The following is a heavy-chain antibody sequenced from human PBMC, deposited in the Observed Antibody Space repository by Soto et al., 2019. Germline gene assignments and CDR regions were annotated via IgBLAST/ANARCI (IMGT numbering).Heavy chain of an antibody. Sequence: EVKMLESGGGLVQPGGSLRLSCAASGFTLSSYGMSWVRQAPGKGLEWVSAISGSGGSTYYADSVKGRFTISRDNSKNTLYLQMNSLRAEDTAVYYCAKGAYYHGSGSYFPFDYWCQGTLVTVSS. CDR2: ISGSGGST. CDR1: GFTLSSYG. J-gene: IGHJ4*02. D-gene: IGHD3-10*01. V-gene: IGHV3-23*01. CDR3: AKGAYYHGSGSYFPFDY.